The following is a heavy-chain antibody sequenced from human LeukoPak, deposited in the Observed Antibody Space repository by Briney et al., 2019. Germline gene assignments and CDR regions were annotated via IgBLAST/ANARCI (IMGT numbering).Heavy chain of an antibody. CDR3: ARVGCRPVLGSWYYYMDV. V-gene: IGHV4-4*07. J-gene: IGHJ6*03. Sequence: PSETLSLTCTASGVSISSYYWSWLRQPAGKGLEWIGRIYTSGSTNYDPSLKSRVTMSVDTSKNQFSLKLSSVTAADTAVYYCARVGCRPVLGSWYYYMDVWGKGTTVTVSS. CDR2: IYTSGST. D-gene: IGHD3-16*01. CDR1: GVSISSYY.